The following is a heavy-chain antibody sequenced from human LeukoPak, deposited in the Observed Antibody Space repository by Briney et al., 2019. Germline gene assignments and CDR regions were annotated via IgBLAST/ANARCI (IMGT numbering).Heavy chain of an antibody. J-gene: IGHJ4*02. D-gene: IGHD5-24*01. CDR1: GFTFSSFW. CDR2: INQDGSQK. Sequence: PGGSLRLSCAASGFTFSSFWMSWVRQAPGKGLEWVADINQDGSQKYYRDSVKGRFTISRDNAKNSLYLEMNSLSAEDTAVYYCARDRGWLQSDYWGQGALVTVSS. CDR3: ARDRGWLQSDY. V-gene: IGHV3-7*03.